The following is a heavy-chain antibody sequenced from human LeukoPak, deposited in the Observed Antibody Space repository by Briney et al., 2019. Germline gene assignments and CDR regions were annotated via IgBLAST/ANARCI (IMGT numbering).Heavy chain of an antibody. Sequence: SETLSLTCSVSGGSISLWQWNWIRQVAGKGLEWIGRLHTSRGPKYNPSLKSRVTMSLDTSKNQFFLKVSSVTAADTAVYFCATGGGPFDYWGQGILVTVSS. CDR2: LHTSRGP. CDR3: ATGGGPFDY. D-gene: IGHD3-16*01. V-gene: IGHV4-4*07. J-gene: IGHJ4*02. CDR1: GGSISLWQ.